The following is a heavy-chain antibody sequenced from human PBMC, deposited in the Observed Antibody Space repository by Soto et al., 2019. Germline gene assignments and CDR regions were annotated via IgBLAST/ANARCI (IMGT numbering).Heavy chain of an antibody. CDR2: ISAYNGNT. V-gene: IGHV1-18*01. D-gene: IGHD1-26*01. CDR3: ARDVGATYFDY. J-gene: IGHJ4*02. CDR1: GYTFTSYG. Sequence: QVQLVQSGAEVKKPGASVKVSCKASGYTFTSYGISWVRQAPGQGLEWMGWISAYNGNTNYAQKLQGRVTMTTDTSTRPAYMELRSLSSADTAVYYCARDVGATYFDYWGQGTLVTVSS.